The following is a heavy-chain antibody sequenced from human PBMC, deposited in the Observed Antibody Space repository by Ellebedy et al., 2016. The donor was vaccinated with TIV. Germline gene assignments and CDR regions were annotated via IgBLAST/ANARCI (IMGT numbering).Heavy chain of an antibody. V-gene: IGHV3-21*01. CDR2: ISSSSSYI. CDR3: ARGADTTMVWGALDI. Sequence: GESLKISCAASGFTFSSYAMHWVRQAPGRGLEWVSTISSSSSYIYYADSVKGRFTISRDNVKNSLYLQMNSLRAEDTAVYYCARGADTTMVWGALDIWGQGTVVTVSS. J-gene: IGHJ3*02. CDR1: GFTFSSYA. D-gene: IGHD5-18*01.